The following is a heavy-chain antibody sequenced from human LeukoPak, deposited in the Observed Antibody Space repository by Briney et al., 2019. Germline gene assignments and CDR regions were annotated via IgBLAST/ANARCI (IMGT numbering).Heavy chain of an antibody. Sequence: SETLSLTCGVSVGSISTSNCWTWVRQPPGEGLEWIGEVHLSGRTHYNPSLESRVTMSVDMSENHISLRLTSVTAADTAVYYCAREGCPYRPLGYAGQGTLVTVSS. V-gene: IGHV4-4*02. J-gene: IGHJ4*02. CDR3: AREGCPYRPLGY. CDR2: VHLSGRT. CDR1: VGSISTSNC. D-gene: IGHD6-19*01.